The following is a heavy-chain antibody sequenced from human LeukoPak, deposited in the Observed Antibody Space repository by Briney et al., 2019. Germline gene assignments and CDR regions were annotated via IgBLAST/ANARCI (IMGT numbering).Heavy chain of an antibody. CDR3: AREGSFLGYCSGGRCSNWFDP. CDR2: IIPIFGAP. CDR1: GGTFSSYA. D-gene: IGHD2-15*01. V-gene: IGHV1-69*05. J-gene: IGHJ5*02. Sequence: SVKVSCRASGGTFSSYAISWVRQAPGQGLEWMGRIIPIFGAPNYAQKFQGRVTITTDESTRTAYMELSSLRSEDTAVYYCAREGSFLGYCSGGRCSNWFDPWGQGTLVTVSS.